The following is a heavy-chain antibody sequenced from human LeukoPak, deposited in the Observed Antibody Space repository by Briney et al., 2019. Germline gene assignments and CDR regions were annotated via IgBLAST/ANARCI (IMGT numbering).Heavy chain of an antibody. CDR3: ARDPGSGWEYDY. CDR2: ISSSSSTI. Sequence: GGSLRLSCAASGFTLSSYSMSWVRQAPGKGLEWVSYISSSSSTIYYADSVKGRSTISRDNAKNSLYLQMNSLRDEDTAVYYCARDPGSGWEYDYWGQGTLVTVSS. D-gene: IGHD6-19*01. V-gene: IGHV3-48*02. CDR1: GFTLSSYS. J-gene: IGHJ4*02.